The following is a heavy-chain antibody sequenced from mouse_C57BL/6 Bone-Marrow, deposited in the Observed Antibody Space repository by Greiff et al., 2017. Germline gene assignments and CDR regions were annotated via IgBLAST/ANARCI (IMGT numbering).Heavy chain of an antibody. J-gene: IGHJ2*01. D-gene: IGHD1-1*01. CDR3: ARMLLRDYFDY. Sequence: QVQLQQSGPGLVQPSQSLSITCTVSGFSLTSYGVHWVRQSPGKGLEWLGVLWSGGSTDYNAAFISRLSISKDNSKSQVFFKMNSLQADDTAIYYCARMLLRDYFDYWGQGTTLTVSS. V-gene: IGHV2-2*01. CDR1: GFSLTSYG. CDR2: LWSGGST.